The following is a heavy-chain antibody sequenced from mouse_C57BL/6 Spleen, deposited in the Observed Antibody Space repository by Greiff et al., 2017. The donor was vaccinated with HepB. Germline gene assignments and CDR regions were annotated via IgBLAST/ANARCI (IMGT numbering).Heavy chain of an antibody. V-gene: IGHV1-18*01. Sequence: EVQLQQSGPELVKPGASVKIPCKASGYTFTDYNMAWVKQSNGKSLEWIGDINPNNGGTIYNQKFKGKATLTVDKSSSTAYMELRSLTSEDTAVYYCARNDGYWYFDVWGTGTTVTVSS. J-gene: IGHJ1*03. D-gene: IGHD2-3*01. CDR3: ARNDGYWYFDV. CDR2: INPNNGGT. CDR1: GYTFTDYN.